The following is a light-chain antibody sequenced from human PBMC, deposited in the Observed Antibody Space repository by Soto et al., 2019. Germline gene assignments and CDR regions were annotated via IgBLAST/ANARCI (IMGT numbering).Light chain of an antibody. CDR1: QDVNNF. J-gene: IGKJ4*01. CDR2: TIS. V-gene: IGKV1-9*01. CDR3: QQANRYPVT. Sequence: DIQLTQSPSFLSASVGDRLTITCRASQDVNNFLAWYQQKPGKAPKLLIYTISTLQSWVPSRFSGSGSGTEFNLTISSPQPEDFATYYCQQANRYPVTFGGGTNVE.